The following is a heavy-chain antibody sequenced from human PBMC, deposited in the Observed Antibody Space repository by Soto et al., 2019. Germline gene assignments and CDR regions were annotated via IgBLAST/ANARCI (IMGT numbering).Heavy chain of an antibody. Sequence: SETLSLTCAVYGGSISGYYWSWIRQHPGKGLEWIGYIYYSGSTYYNPSLKSRVTISVDTSKNQFSLKLSSVTAADTAVYYCASLSWELLVFDYWGQGTLVTVSS. CDR3: ASLSWELLVFDY. D-gene: IGHD1-26*01. V-gene: IGHV4-31*11. CDR1: GGSISGYY. CDR2: IYYSGST. J-gene: IGHJ4*02.